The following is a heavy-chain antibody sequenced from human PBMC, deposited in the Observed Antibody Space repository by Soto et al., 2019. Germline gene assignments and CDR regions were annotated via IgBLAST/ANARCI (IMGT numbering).Heavy chain of an antibody. CDR3: ARDPPRRITMIAQAFDI. V-gene: IGHV1-69*01. D-gene: IGHD3-22*01. CDR2: IIPIFGTA. Sequence: QVQRVQSGAEVKKPGSSVKVSCKASGGTFSSYAISWVRQAPGQGLEWMGGIIPIFGTANYAQKFQGRVTITADESTSTAYMELSSLRSEDTAVYYCARDPPRRITMIAQAFDIWGQGTMVTVSS. CDR1: GGTFSSYA. J-gene: IGHJ3*02.